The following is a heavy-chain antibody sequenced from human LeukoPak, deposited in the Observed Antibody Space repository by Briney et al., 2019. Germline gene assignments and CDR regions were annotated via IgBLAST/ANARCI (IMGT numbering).Heavy chain of an antibody. J-gene: IGHJ6*03. CDR1: GFTFSSYG. CDR3: AKENWNRDYYYYYMDV. Sequence: GGSLRLPCAASGFTFSSYGMHWVRQAPGKGLEWVAVISYDGSNKYYADSVKGRFTISRDNSKNTLYLQMNSLRAEDTAVYYCAKENWNRDYYYYYMDVWGKGTTVTVSS. V-gene: IGHV3-30*18. CDR2: ISYDGSNK. D-gene: IGHD1-1*01.